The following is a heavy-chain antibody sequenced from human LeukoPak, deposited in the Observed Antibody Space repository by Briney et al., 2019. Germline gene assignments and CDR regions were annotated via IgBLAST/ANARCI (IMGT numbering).Heavy chain of an antibody. CDR3: AKDRSCTNDICHGDFDY. D-gene: IGHD2-8*01. J-gene: IGHJ4*02. Sequence: GGSLRLSRAASLFTSSSYAVSCVPHAPGKGLEWVSSISGSGGSTYSADSVKGRFTISRDNSKNTLYLQMNSLRAEDTALYYCAKDRSCTNDICHGDFDYWGQGTLVTVSS. CDR1: LFTSSSYA. V-gene: IGHV3-23*01. CDR2: ISGSGGST.